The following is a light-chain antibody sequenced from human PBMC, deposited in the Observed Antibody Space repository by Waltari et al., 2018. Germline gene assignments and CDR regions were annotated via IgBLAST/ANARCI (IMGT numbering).Light chain of an antibody. CDR1: SSDIGAYNY. V-gene: IGLV2-14*01. J-gene: IGLJ3*02. CDR2: EVR. Sequence: QSALTQPASVSGSPGQSITISCTGTSSDIGAYNYVSWYPHPPGKAPKLIISEVRRRSSGVSNRVSGSKSGNMASLTISGLQAEDEADYYCNSYTTSSTWVFGGGTKLTVL. CDR3: NSYTTSSTWV.